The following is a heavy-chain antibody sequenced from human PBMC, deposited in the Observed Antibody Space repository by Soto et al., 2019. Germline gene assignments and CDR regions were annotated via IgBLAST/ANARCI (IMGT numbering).Heavy chain of an antibody. Sequence: QITLNESGPTLVKPMQTLTLTCNFSGFSLDSTAVGVGWLRQPPGKALECLALIYWDGDKRYNPSLTNRVIIPKATSKDQVVLTMTDMAPAATGTYFSAHFILGCTFVRGFTFDYWGQGVLVTVSS. D-gene: IGHD3-10*01. CDR1: GFSLDSTAVG. J-gene: IGHJ4*02. CDR3: AHFILGCTFVRGFTFDY. V-gene: IGHV2-5*02. CDR2: IYWDGDK.